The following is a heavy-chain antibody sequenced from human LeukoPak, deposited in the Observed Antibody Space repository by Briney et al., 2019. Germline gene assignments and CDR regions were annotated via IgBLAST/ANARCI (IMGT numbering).Heavy chain of an antibody. J-gene: IGHJ4*02. CDR3: ARTYCSGGSCPDY. D-gene: IGHD2-15*01. CDR2: ISSSSSYT. CDR1: GFTFSGYS. V-gene: IGHV3-21*05. Sequence: GGSLRLSCAASGFTFSGYSMNWVRQAPGKGLEWVSYISSSSSYTNYADSVKGRFTISRDNAKNSLYLQMNSLRAEDTAVYYCARTYCSGGSCPDYWGQGTLVTVSS.